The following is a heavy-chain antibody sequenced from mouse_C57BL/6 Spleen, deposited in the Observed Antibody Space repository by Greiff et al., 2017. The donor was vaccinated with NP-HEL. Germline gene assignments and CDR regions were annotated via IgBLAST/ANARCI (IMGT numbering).Heavy chain of an antibody. Sequence: EVQLQQSGPVLVKPGASVKMSCKASGYTFTDYYMNWVKQSHGKSLEWIGVINPYNGGTSYNQKFKGKATLTVDQSSSTAYMELNSLTSEDSAVYYCARPSYEGSMDYWGQGTSVTVSS. CDR3: ARPSYEGSMDY. J-gene: IGHJ4*01. CDR2: INPYNGGT. D-gene: IGHD2-3*01. CDR1: GYTFTDYY. V-gene: IGHV1-19*01.